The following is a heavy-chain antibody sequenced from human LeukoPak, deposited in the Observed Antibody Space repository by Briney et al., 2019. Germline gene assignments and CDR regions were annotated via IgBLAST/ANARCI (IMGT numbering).Heavy chain of an antibody. J-gene: IGHJ2*01. CDR2: IYYNGST. D-gene: IGHD2-2*02. Sequence: SETLSLTCTVSGGSISSSSYYWGWIRQPPGKGLEWIGSIYYNGSTYYNPSLKSRVTISVDTSKNQFSLKLSSVTAADTAVYYCARPGPLSVVVPAAIGYFDLWGRGTLVTVSS. V-gene: IGHV4-39*01. CDR1: GGSISSSSYY. CDR3: ARPGPLSVVVPAAIGYFDL.